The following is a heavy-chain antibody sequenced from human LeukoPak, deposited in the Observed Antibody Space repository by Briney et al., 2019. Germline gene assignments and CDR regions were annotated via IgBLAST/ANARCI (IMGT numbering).Heavy chain of an antibody. J-gene: IGHJ4*02. CDR1: GGSITSYY. CDR3: AREEDGSGSYVAHTTGDY. CDR2: IYSRGST. D-gene: IGHD3-10*01. Sequence: SETLSLTCTVSGGSITSYYWSSIRQSAGKGLEWIGRIYSRGSTNYNTSTKSRVTMSVDKSKNQFSLKLSSVTAADTPVYYCAREEDGSGSYVAHTTGDYWGQGILVTVSS. V-gene: IGHV4-4*07.